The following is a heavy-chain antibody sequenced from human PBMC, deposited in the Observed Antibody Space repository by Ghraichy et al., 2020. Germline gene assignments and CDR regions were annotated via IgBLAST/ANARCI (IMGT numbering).Heavy chain of an antibody. V-gene: IGHV3-21*01. CDR3: ARDPNLFVYFDY. J-gene: IGHJ4*02. Sequence: LTCAASGFTFSSYSMNWVRQAPGKGLEWVSSISSSSSYIYYADSVKGRFTLSRDNAKNSLYLQMSSLRAEDTAVYYCARDPNLFVYFDYWGQGTLVTVSS. CDR2: ISSSSSYI. D-gene: IGHD2-21*01. CDR1: GFTFSSYS.